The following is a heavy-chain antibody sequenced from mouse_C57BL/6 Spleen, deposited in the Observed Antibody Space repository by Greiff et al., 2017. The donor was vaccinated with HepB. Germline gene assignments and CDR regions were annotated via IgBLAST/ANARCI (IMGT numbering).Heavy chain of an antibody. CDR3: ASGRLEYY. CDR1: GFTFSDYG. J-gene: IGHJ2*01. V-gene: IGHV5-17*01. Sequence: DVHLVESGGGLVKPGGSLKLSCAASGFTFSDYGMHWVRQAPEKGLEWVAYISSGSSTIYYADTVKGRITISRDNAKNTLFLQMTSLRSEDTAMYYCASGRLEYYWGQGTTLTVSS. CDR2: ISSGSSTI. D-gene: IGHD4-1*01.